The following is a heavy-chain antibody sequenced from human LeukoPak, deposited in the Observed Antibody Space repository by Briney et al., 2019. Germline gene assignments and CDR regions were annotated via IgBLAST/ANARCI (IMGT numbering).Heavy chain of an antibody. J-gene: IGHJ4*02. CDR2: IYTSGST. Sequence: SETLSLTCTVSGGSISSGSYYWSWIRQPAGKRLEWIGRIYTSGSTNYNPSLESRVTISVDTSKNQFSLKLSSVTAADTAVYYCARQLMVYVTIDYWGQGTLVTVSS. V-gene: IGHV4-61*02. CDR3: ARQLMVYVTIDY. D-gene: IGHD2-8*01. CDR1: GGSISSGSYY.